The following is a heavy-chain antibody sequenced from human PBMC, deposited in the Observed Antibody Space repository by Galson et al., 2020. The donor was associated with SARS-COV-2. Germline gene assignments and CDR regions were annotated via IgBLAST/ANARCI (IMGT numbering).Heavy chain of an antibody. CDR3: ASDMHSDMVRGVIFP. CDR1: GFTFSNTW. Sequence: AGGSLRLSCAASGFTFSNTWMSWVRQAPGKGLEWVGRIKSKTDGGTTDYSAPVKGRFAVSRDDSKSTLYLQMNSLKTEDTAIYYCASDMHSDMVRGVIFPWGQGTLVTVSS. CDR2: IKSKTDGGTT. J-gene: IGHJ5*02. D-gene: IGHD3-10*01. V-gene: IGHV3-15*01.